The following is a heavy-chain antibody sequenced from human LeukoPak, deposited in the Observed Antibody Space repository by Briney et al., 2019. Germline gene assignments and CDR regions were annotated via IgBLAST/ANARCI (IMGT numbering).Heavy chain of an antibody. CDR3: ARDSVLGAK. V-gene: IGHV1-2*06. Sequence: ASVKVACKASGYTLTGYYTHWVRQAPGQGLEWMGRISPNTGGTKYAQKFQGRVTLTRDTSISTAYLDLSNLTSDDTAVYYCARDSVLGAKWGQGTLVTVSS. D-gene: IGHD1-26*01. CDR2: ISPNTGGT. CDR1: GYTLTGYY. J-gene: IGHJ4*02.